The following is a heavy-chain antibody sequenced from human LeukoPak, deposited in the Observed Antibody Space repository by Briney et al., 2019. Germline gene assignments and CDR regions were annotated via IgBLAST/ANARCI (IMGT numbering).Heavy chain of an antibody. V-gene: IGHV3-23*01. CDR3: AKRGVVIRVFLVGFHKEASYFDS. CDR2: ISGSGGNT. Sequence: GGSLRLSCAVSGITLSNYGMSWVRQVPGKGLEWVSGISGSGGNTYYADSVKGRFTISRDNSKNTLYLQMNSLRAEDTAVYFCAKRGVVIRVFLVGFHKEASYFDSWGQGALVTVSS. J-gene: IGHJ4*02. CDR1: GITLSNYG. D-gene: IGHD3-10*01.